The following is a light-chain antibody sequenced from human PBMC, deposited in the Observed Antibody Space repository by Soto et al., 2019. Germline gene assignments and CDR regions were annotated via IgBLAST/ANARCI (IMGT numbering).Light chain of an antibody. J-gene: IGLJ2*01. CDR3: QSYDSSLRGVV. CDR2: VTV. V-gene: IGLV1-40*01. CDR1: SSNIGAGHD. Sequence: QSVLTQPPSLSGAPGQRVTISCTGSSSNIGAGHDVHWYQHLPGAAPKLLIYVTVNRPSGVPDRFSGSKSGTSASLAITGLQAEDEADDYCQSYDSSLRGVVFGGGTKLTVL.